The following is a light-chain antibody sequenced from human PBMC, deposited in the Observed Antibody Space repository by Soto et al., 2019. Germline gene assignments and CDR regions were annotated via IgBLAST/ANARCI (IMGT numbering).Light chain of an antibody. J-gene: IGLJ1*01. CDR3: CAYAGNYV. V-gene: IGLV2-11*01. CDR2: DVD. CDR1: SIHISTYDY. Sequence: QSARTQPRSVSGSPGQSVTISCTGSSIHISTYDYVSWYQQYPDKAPNLLVYDVDRRPSGVPDRFSGSKSGNTASLTISGLQIDDEADYFCCAYAGNYVFGSGTKVTVL.